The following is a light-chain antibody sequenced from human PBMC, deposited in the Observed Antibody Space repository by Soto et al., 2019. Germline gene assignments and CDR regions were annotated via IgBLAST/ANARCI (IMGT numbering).Light chain of an antibody. CDR2: DAS. V-gene: IGKV3-15*01. CDR1: QSVSSK. CDR3: QQYNNWPPYT. Sequence: EIVMTQSPATLSVSPGERATLSCRASQSVSSKLAWYQQKPGQAPRLLIYDASTRATAIPARFSGSGSGTEFTLTISSLQSEDFAVYYCQQYNNWPPYTFGQGTKLGIK. J-gene: IGKJ2*01.